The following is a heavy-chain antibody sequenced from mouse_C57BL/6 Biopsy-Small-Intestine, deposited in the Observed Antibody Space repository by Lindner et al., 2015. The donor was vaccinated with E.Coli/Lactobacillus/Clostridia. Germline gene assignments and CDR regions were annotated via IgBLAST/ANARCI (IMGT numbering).Heavy chain of an antibody. CDR3: ARGNDYDEGFAY. CDR1: DYTFTSYW. CDR2: IDPSDSET. V-gene: IGHV1-52*01. Sequence: VQLQESGAEMVRPGASVKLSCKASDYTFTSYWMHWVKQRPGQGLEWIGKIDPSDSETHYNQKFRDKATLTVDTSSSTAYMQLNSLTSEDSAVYYCARGNDYDEGFAYWGPRDSGHCLC. J-gene: IGHJ3*01. D-gene: IGHD2-4*01.